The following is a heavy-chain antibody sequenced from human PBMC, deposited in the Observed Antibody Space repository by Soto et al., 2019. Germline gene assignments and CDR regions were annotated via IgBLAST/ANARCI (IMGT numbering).Heavy chain of an antibody. CDR1: GFTFSSYS. Sequence: PGGSLRLSCAASGFTFSSYSMNWVRQAPGKGLEWVSSISSSSSYIYYADSVKGRFTISRDNAKNSLYLQMNSLRAEDMAVYYCAREYSSPLYYYGMDVWGQGTTVTVSS. V-gene: IGHV3-21*01. J-gene: IGHJ6*02. D-gene: IGHD6-19*01. CDR2: ISSSSSYI. CDR3: AREYSSPLYYYGMDV.